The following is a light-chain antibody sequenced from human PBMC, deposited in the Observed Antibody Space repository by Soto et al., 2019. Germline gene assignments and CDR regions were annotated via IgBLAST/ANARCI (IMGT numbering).Light chain of an antibody. J-gene: IGKJ2*01. CDR1: QSVSSN. V-gene: IGKV3-15*01. Sequence: EIVMTQSPATLSVSPGERATLSCRASQSVSSNLAWYQQKPGQAPRLLIYGASTSDTGIPARFSGSGSGTDFTLTISSLQCEDFAVDDCQLYNNWPPYTFGQGTKLEIK. CDR2: GAS. CDR3: QLYNNWPPYT.